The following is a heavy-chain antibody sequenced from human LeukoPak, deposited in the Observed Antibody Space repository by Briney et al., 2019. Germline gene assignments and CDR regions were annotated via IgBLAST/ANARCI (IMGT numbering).Heavy chain of an antibody. V-gene: IGHV3-74*01. CDR1: GFTFSNYM. D-gene: IGHD1-20*01. J-gene: IGHJ4*02. CDR2: IKSDGITI. Sequence: GGSPRLSCAASGFTFSNYMMHWVRQAPGKGLVWVSRIKSDGITITYADSVKGRFTISRDNAKNTLYLQMNSLRAEDTAVYYCLRDLNWSLDQWGQGTLVTVSS. CDR3: LRDLNWSLDQ.